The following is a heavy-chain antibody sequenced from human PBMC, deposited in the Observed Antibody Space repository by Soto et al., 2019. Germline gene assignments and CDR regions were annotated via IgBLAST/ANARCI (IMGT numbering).Heavy chain of an antibody. CDR1: GINFRGRA. CDR2: TTDSGGDS. CDR3: ASGSSDSYPGSRIFDF. J-gene: IGHJ4*02. Sequence: GGSLRLSCVASGINFRGRAMSLVRQAPGEGLEWVSVTTDSGGDSKYADSVRGRFTISRDNSKNTLYLQMSSLRVDDSAVYYCASGSSDSYPGSRIFDFWGRGTLVTVSS. D-gene: IGHD3-10*01. V-gene: IGHV3-23*01.